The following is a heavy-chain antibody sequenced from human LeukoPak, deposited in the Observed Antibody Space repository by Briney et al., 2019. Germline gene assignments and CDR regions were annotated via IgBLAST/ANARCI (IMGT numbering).Heavy chain of an antibody. CDR3: ARGGGYYYDSSGIDY. CDR2: ISYDGSNK. CDR1: GFTFSSYA. J-gene: IGHJ4*02. Sequence: GGSLRLSCAASGFTFSSYAMHWVRQAPGKGLEWVAVISYDGSNKYYADSVKGRFTISRDNSKNTLYLQMNSLRAEDTAVYYCARGGGYYYDSSGIDYWGQGTLVTVSS. V-gene: IGHV3-30-3*01. D-gene: IGHD3-22*01.